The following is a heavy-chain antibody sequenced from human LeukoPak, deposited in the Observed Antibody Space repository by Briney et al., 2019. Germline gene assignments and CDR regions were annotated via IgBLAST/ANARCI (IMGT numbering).Heavy chain of an antibody. CDR1: GYSFTSYW. D-gene: IGHD3-22*01. CDR3: ARYEQSPDSSGYYPFDY. J-gene: IGHJ4*02. Sequence: GESLKISCKGSGYSFTSYWIGWVRRMPGKGLEWMGIIYPGDSGTRYSPSVQGQVTISADKSISTAYLQWSSLKASDTAMYYCARYEQSPDSSGYYPFDYWGQGTLVTVSS. CDR2: IYPGDSGT. V-gene: IGHV5-51*01.